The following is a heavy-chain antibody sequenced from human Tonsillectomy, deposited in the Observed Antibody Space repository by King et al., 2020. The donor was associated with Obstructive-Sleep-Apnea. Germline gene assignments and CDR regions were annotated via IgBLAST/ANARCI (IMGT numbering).Heavy chain of an antibody. D-gene: IGHD2-15*01. CDR1: GFTFSSYS. CDR2: ISGSSSYI. Sequence: EVQLVESGGGLVKPGGSLRLSCVASGFTFSSYSINWARQAPGKGLEWVSSISGSSSYIYYADSVKGRFTISRDNAKNSLYLQINSLRAEDTAVYYCVRDYSVVSGLDVWGLGTTVTVSS. CDR3: VRDYSVVSGLDV. J-gene: IGHJ6*02. V-gene: IGHV3-21*01.